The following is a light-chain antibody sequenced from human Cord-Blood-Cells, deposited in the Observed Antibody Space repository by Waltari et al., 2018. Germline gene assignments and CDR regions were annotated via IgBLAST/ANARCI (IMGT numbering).Light chain of an antibody. CDR2: VAS. CDR1: QSVSSN. J-gene: IGKJ2*01. Sequence: EIVMTQSPATLSVSPGDRATLPCRASQSVSSNLAWYQQKPGQAPRLLIYVASTRATGIPARFSGSGSGTEFTLTISSLQSEDFAVYYCQQYNNLYTFGQGTKLEIK. V-gene: IGKV3-15*01. CDR3: QQYNNLYT.